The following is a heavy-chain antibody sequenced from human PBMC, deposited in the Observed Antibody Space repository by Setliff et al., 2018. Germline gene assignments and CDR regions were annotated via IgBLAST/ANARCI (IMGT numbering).Heavy chain of an antibody. CDR3: AKGGYSGSHYFDY. D-gene: IGHD1-26*01. J-gene: IGHJ4*02. V-gene: IGHV3-9*01. Sequence: HPGGSLRLSCAASGFTFDDYAMHWVRQAPGKGLEWVSGISWNSGSIGYADSVKGRFTISRDNSKNTLSLQMNSLRAEDTAIYYCAKGGYSGSHYFDYWGQGTLVTVSS. CDR1: GFTFDDYA. CDR2: ISWNSGSI.